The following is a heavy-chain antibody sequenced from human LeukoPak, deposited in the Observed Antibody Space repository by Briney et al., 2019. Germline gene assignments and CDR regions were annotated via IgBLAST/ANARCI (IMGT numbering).Heavy chain of an antibody. D-gene: IGHD3-22*01. CDR1: GFTFDDYA. CDR2: ISWNSGSI. CDR3: ATAAGYDSSGYWTLDY. J-gene: IGHJ4*02. Sequence: GGSLRLYCAASGFTFDDYAMHWVRQAPGKGLEWVSGISWNSGSIGYADSVKGRFTISRDNAKNSLYLQMNSLRAEDTALYYCATAAGYDSSGYWTLDYWGQGTLVTVSS. V-gene: IGHV3-9*01.